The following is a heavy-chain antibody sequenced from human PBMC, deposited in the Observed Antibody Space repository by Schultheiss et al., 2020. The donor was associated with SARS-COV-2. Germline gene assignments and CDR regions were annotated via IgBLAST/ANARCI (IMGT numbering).Heavy chain of an antibody. CDR1: GFTVSSNY. CDR2: IYSGGST. D-gene: IGHD6-19*01. J-gene: IGHJ4*02. V-gene: IGHV3-53*01. CDR3: AKGHLIAVASDFDY. Sequence: GGSLRLSCAASGFTVSSNYMSWVRQAPGKGLEWVSVIYSGGSTYYADSVKGRFTISRDNSKNTLYLQMNSLRAEDTAVYYCAKGHLIAVASDFDYWGQGTLVTVSS.